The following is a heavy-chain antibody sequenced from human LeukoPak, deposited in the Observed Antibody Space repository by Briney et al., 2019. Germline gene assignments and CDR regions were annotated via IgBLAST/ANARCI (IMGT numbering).Heavy chain of an antibody. J-gene: IGHJ4*02. CDR3: AGDRGDYDSSGYYGYFDY. Sequence: SETLSLTCTVSGGSISNYYWSWIRQPPGKGLEWIGYIYYSGSTNYNPSLKSRVTISVDTSKNQFSLKLSSVTAADTAVYYCAGDRGDYDSSGYYGYFDYWGQGALVTVSS. V-gene: IGHV4-59*13. CDR1: GGSISNYY. CDR2: IYYSGST. D-gene: IGHD3-22*01.